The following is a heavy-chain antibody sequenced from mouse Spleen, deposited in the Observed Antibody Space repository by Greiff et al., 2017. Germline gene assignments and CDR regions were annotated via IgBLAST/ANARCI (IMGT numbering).Heavy chain of an antibody. CDR1: GFNIKDDY. Sequence: VQLQQSGAELVRPGASVKLSCTASGFNIKDDYMHWVKQRPEQGLEWIGWIDPENGDTEYASKFQGKAIITADTSSNTAYLQLSSLTSEDTAVYYCTTRDEGDYWGQGTTLTVSS. CDR2: IDPENGDT. V-gene: IGHV14-4*01. D-gene: IGHD3-3*01. J-gene: IGHJ2*01. CDR3: TTRDEGDY.